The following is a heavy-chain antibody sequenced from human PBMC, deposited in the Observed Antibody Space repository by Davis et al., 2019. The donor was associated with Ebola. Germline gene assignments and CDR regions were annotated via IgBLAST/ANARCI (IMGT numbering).Heavy chain of an antibody. Sequence: GGSLRLSCAASGFTFRSYAMNWVRQAPGKGLEWVSVIYDQTTAYADSVRGRFIISRDKSNNTLYLDMNSLRVDDTAVYYCATTQWLREFDNWGQGTLVTVSS. J-gene: IGHJ4*02. CDR2: IYDQTT. D-gene: IGHD6-19*01. CDR3: ATTQWLREFDN. V-gene: IGHV3-53*05. CDR1: GFTFRSYA.